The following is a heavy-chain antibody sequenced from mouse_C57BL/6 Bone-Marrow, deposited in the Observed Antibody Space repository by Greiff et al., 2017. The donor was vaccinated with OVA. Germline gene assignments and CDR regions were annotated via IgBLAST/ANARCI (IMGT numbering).Heavy chain of an antibody. CDR1: GYTFTSYW. D-gene: IGHD2-5*01. V-gene: IGHV1-53*01. Sequence: QVQLQQPGTELVKPGASVKLSCKASGYTFTSYWMHWVKQRPGQGLEWIGEIYPRSGNTYYNEKFKGKATLTADKSSSTAYMELRSLTSEDSAVYFCPLSNSAWFAYWGQGTLVTVSA. CDR3: PLSNSAWFAY. J-gene: IGHJ3*01. CDR2: IYPRSGNT.